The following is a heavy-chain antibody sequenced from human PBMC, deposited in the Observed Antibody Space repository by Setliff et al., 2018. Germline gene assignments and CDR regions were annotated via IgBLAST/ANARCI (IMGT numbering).Heavy chain of an antibody. V-gene: IGHV3-7*03. J-gene: IGHJ4*02. CDR2: IKKDGSEK. CDR3: ARDDSGGFHYIT. Sequence: HPGGSLRLSCTASGFTFSSYAMSWVRQAPGKGLEWVANIKKDGSEKYHVDSVKGRFTISRDNAKNSLFLQMNSLRAEDTAVYYCARDDSGGFHYITWGQGTLVTVSS. D-gene: IGHD3-22*01. CDR1: GFTFSSYA.